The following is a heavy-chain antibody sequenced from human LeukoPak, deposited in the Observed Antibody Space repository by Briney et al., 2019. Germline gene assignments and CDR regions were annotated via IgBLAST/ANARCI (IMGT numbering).Heavy chain of an antibody. CDR3: ARSNSGSYGWFDP. Sequence: SETLSLTCTVSGDSMSGYWAWVRRPAGKGLEWIGRISTSGGTDYNPSLKSRITMSVDTSKNQYSLKLRSMTAADTAVYYCARSNSGSYGWFDPWGQGTLVTVSS. D-gene: IGHD1-26*01. CDR1: GDSMSGY. CDR2: ISTSGGT. J-gene: IGHJ5*02. V-gene: IGHV4-4*07.